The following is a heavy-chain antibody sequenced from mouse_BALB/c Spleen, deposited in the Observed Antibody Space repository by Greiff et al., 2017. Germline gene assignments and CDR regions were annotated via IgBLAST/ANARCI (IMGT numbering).Heavy chain of an antibody. D-gene: IGHD2-4*01. CDR3: AGSTMITSPFAY. V-gene: IGHV14-3*02. CDR1: GFNIKDTY. CDR2: IDPANGNT. Sequence: EVQLQQSGAELVKPGASVKLSCTASGFNIKDTYMHWVKQRPEQGLEWIGRIDPANGNTKYDPKFQGKATITADTSSNTAYLQLSSLTSEDTAVYYCAGSTMITSPFAYWGQGTLVTVSA. J-gene: IGHJ3*01.